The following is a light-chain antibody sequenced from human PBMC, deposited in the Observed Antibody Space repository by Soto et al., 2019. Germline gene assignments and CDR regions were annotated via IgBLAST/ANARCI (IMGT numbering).Light chain of an antibody. Sequence: EIVLTQSPATLSLSPVEKATLSCRASQSVSNNLGWYQQKPGKAPRLLIYDASNRATEVPARFCGSRSGTDFSLAIKSLEPEDFAVYYCKQRNNWPRTFGQGTKLEIK. CDR3: KQRNNWPRT. J-gene: IGKJ2*01. CDR2: DAS. CDR1: QSVSNN. V-gene: IGKV3-11*01.